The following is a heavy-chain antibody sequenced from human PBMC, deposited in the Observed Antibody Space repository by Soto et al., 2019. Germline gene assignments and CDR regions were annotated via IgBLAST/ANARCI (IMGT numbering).Heavy chain of an antibody. CDR1: GGTFSSYA. Sequence: ASVKVSCKASGGTFSSYAISWVRHAPGQGLEWMGGIIPIFGTANYAQKFQGRVTITADESTSTAYMELSSLRSEDTAVYYCARGAIVVVPAAIGDYYGMDVWGQGTTVTVSS. J-gene: IGHJ6*02. CDR3: ARGAIVVVPAAIGDYYGMDV. V-gene: IGHV1-69*13. D-gene: IGHD2-2*01. CDR2: IIPIFGTA.